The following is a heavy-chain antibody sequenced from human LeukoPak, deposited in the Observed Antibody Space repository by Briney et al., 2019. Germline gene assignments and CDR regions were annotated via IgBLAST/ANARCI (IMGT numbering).Heavy chain of an antibody. V-gene: IGHV5-51*01. CDR1: GYSFTSYW. Sequence: GESLKISCKGSGYSFTSYWIGWVRQMPGKGLEWMGIIYPGDSDTRYSPSFQGQATISADKSISTAYLQWSSLKASDTAMYYCARQENYYDSSGYYYLVYWGQGTLVTVSS. D-gene: IGHD3-22*01. CDR3: ARQENYYDSSGYYYLVY. CDR2: IYPGDSDT. J-gene: IGHJ4*02.